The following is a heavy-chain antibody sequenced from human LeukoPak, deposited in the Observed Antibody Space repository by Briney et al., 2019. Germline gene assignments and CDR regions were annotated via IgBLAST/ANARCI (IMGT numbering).Heavy chain of an antibody. Sequence: PGGSLRLSCAASGFTFSSYSMNWVRQAPGKGLEWVSYISSSSSTIYYADSVKGRFTISRDNAKNSLYLQMNSLRAEDTAVYYCAREIGYYDSSGYYTGDAFDIWDQGTMVTVSS. V-gene: IGHV3-48*01. CDR2: ISSSSSTI. D-gene: IGHD3-22*01. CDR1: GFTFSSYS. CDR3: AREIGYYDSSGYYTGDAFDI. J-gene: IGHJ3*02.